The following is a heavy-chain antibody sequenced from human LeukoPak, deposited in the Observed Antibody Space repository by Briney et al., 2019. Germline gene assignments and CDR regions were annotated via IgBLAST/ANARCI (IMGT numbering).Heavy chain of an antibody. CDR3: AGRNCTNGVCSFDY. CDR1: GFTFTSYS. Sequence: PGGSLRLSCAASGFTFTSYSMNWVRQAPGKGLEWVSAISTSGSFVNYAGSVRGRFTISRDNAKNSLYLQMNSLRAEDTAVYYCAGRNCTNGVCSFDYWGQGTLVTVSS. D-gene: IGHD2-8*01. J-gene: IGHJ4*02. CDR2: ISTSGSFV. V-gene: IGHV3-21*01.